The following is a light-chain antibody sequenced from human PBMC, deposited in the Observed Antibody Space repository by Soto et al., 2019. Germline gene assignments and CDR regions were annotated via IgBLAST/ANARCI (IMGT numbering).Light chain of an antibody. CDR2: EAT. Sequence: QSALTQPASVSGSPEQSITISCTGTSSDVGSYNLVSWYQQHPGKAPKVMIYEATKRPSGVSNRFSGSKSGNTASLTISGLPAEDEADYYCCAYAGSCTVVFGGGTKLTVL. V-gene: IGLV2-23*01. J-gene: IGLJ3*02. CDR1: SSDVGSYNL. CDR3: CAYAGSCTVV.